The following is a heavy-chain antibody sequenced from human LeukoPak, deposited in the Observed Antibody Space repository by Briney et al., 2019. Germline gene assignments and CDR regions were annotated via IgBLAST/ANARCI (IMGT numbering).Heavy chain of an antibody. J-gene: IGHJ4*02. CDR2: ISSGSITI. Sequence: GGPLRLSCAASGFTFSSYSMNWVRQAPGKGLEWVSYISSGSITIYYADSVKGRFTISRDNAKNSLYLQMNSLRDEDTAVYYCARDSHFQTSSGYSFDYWGQGTLVTVSS. D-gene: IGHD3-22*01. V-gene: IGHV3-48*02. CDR3: ARDSHFQTSSGYSFDY. CDR1: GFTFSSYS.